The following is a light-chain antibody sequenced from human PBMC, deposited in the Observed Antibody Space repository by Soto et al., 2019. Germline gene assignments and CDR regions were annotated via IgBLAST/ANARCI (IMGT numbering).Light chain of an antibody. CDR2: GAS. J-gene: IGKJ2*01. Sequence: EIVLTQSPGTLSLYPGERATLSCSASQSVSSSYLAWYQQKPGQAPKLLIYGASSRATGVPDRFSGSGSGTDFTRIISTLEPEDFAVYYCQQYGSSPLYPFGQGTKLEIK. V-gene: IGKV3-20*01. CDR3: QQYGSSPLYP. CDR1: QSVSSSY.